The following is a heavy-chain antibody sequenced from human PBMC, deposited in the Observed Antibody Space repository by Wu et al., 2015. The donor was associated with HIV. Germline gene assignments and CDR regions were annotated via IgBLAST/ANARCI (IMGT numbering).Heavy chain of an antibody. CDR2: INPGGGST. J-gene: IGHJ4*02. CDR1: GYAVTNSF. V-gene: IGHV1-46*03. Sequence: QVQLVQSGAEVKRPGASMKISCKASGYAVTNSFIHWVRQAPGQGLQWMGVINPGGGSTTYAPKFQGRVTMTRDTSTTTVYMEVRSLRSDDTAVYYCTCHDSGNYYNQFDYWGQGTLVFVSS. CDR3: TCHDSGNYYNQFDY. D-gene: IGHD3-10*01.